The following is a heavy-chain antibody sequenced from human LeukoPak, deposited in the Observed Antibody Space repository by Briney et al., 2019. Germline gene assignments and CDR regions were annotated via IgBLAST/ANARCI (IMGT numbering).Heavy chain of an antibody. CDR3: ARGEPLRQNYYDGSSWDCQY. CDR1: GGTFNTYP. D-gene: IGHD3-22*01. CDR2: IIPVFGTA. V-gene: IGHV1-69*01. Sequence: GASLKVSCKASGGTFNTYPISWVRQAPGQGLEWMGGIIPVFGTANYPQKFHGRITITADESTNTAYMELSSLRSDDTAVYYCARGEPLRQNYYDGSSWDCQYWGQGTLATVSS. J-gene: IGHJ1*01.